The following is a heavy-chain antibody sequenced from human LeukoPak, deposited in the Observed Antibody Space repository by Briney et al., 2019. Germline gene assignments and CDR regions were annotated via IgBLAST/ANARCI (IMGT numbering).Heavy chain of an antibody. J-gene: IGHJ3*01. Sequence: PGGSLRLSCAASRFTFSSYHMHWVRQAPGKGLEWLAVISDDGSKTYHTDSVRGRFTISRDNSENTLFLQMNSLRGEDTAVYYCARDKGTIWNSQNDPFDLWGQGTMVTVSS. CDR3: ARDKGTIWNSQNDPFDL. CDR2: ISDDGSKT. CDR1: RFTFSSYH. D-gene: IGHD1-7*01. V-gene: IGHV3-30*10.